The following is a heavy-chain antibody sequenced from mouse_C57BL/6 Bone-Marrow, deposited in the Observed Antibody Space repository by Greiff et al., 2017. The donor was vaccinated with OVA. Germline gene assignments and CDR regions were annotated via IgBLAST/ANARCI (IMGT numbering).Heavy chain of an antibody. CDR2: ISYDGSN. CDR3: AGGNWYFDV. Sequence: EVKLVESGPGLVKPSQSLSLTCSVTGYSITSGYYWNWIRQFPGNKLEWMGYISYDGSNNYNPSLKNRISITRDTSKNQFFLKLNSVTTEDTATYYCAGGNWYFDVWGTGTTVTVSS. J-gene: IGHJ1*03. V-gene: IGHV3-6*01. CDR1: GYSITSGYY.